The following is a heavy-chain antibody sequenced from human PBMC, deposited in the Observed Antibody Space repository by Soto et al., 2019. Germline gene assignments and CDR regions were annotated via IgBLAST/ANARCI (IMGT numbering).Heavy chain of an antibody. V-gene: IGHV3-30*18. Sequence: QVQLVESGGGVVQPGRSLRLSCAASGFTFSSYGMHWVRQAPGKGLEWVAVISYDGSNKYYADSVKGRFTISRDNSKNTLYLQMNSLRAEDTALYYCAKGNGLELLCNWFDPWGQGTLVTVSS. D-gene: IGHD1-7*01. CDR3: AKGNGLELLCNWFDP. CDR1: GFTFSSYG. J-gene: IGHJ5*02. CDR2: ISYDGSNK.